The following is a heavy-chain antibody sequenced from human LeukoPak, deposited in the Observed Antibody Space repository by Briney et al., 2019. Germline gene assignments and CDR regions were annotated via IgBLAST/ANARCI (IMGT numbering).Heavy chain of an antibody. CDR2: IYHTGNT. J-gene: IGHJ4*02. CDR1: GDSIRSSTNY. V-gene: IGHV4-39*01. D-gene: IGHD3-22*01. Sequence: SETLSVICTVSGDSIRSSTNYWGWIRQPPGKGLEWIGSIYHTGNTYYNSSLQSRVTLSVDTSKNQFSLKLTSVTAADTAVYYCAHEDYNDFNSFDFWGQGTLVTVSS. CDR3: AHEDYNDFNSFDF.